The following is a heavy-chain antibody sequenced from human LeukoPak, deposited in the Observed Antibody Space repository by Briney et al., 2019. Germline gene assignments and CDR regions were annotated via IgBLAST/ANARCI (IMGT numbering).Heavy chain of an antibody. CDR2: VSSSGGIT. D-gene: IGHD2/OR15-2a*01. V-gene: IGHV3-23*01. J-gene: IGHJ4*02. CDR1: GFTFSSYS. CDR3: AKSSTTARAFDY. Sequence: GGSLRLSCIVSGFTFSSYSMNWVRQAPGKGLEWVSTVSSSGGITYYADSVKGRFTISRDNSKNTLYLQMNSLRAEDTALYYCAKSSTTARAFDYWGQGTLVTISS.